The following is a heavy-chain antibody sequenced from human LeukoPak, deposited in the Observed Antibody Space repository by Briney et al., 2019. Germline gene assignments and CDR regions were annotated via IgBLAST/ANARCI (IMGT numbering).Heavy chain of an antibody. D-gene: IGHD1-14*01. CDR1: GGSISSYY. CDR2: IYYSGST. J-gene: IGHJ4*02. CDR3: ARLGATTELDY. V-gene: IGHV4-59*08. Sequence: SETLSLTCTVSGGSISSYYWSWIRQPPGKGLEWIGYIYYSGSTNYNPSLKSRVTISVDTSKNQFPLKLSSVTAADTAVYYCARLGATTELDYWGQGTLVTVSS.